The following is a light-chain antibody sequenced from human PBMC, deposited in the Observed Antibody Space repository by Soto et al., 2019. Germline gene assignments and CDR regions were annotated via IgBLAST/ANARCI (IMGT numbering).Light chain of an antibody. Sequence: IVMTQSPDSLAVSLGERATINCKSSQSVLYSSDNKNYLTWYQQKPGQPPKLLIYWASTRESGVPDRFSGSGSGTDFTLTISSLQAEDVAVYYCQQYYSIPITFGQGTRLEI. V-gene: IGKV4-1*01. CDR3: QQYYSIPIT. CDR2: WAS. CDR1: QSVLYSSDNKNY. J-gene: IGKJ5*01.